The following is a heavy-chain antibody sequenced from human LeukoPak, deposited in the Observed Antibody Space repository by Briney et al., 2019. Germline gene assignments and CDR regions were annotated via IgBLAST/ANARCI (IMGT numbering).Heavy chain of an antibody. CDR2: VSSGFHA. CDR3: VREARGYHYTYFDY. J-gene: IGHJ4*02. CDR1: GFTLGGHD. D-gene: IGHD5-18*01. Sequence: GGSLRLSCTASGFTLGGHDMHWVRRIPGQGLEWVAAVSSGFHAFFADSVQGRFTVSREDARNSLYLQMNSLRAGDTAVYYCVREARGYHYTYFDYWGQGTLVTVSS. V-gene: IGHV3-13*01.